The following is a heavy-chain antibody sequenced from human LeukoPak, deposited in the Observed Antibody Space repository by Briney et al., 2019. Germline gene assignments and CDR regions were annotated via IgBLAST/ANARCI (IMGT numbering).Heavy chain of an antibody. CDR3: ARDLPTVDTAMVTGSNYYYGMDV. CDR2: ISHDGSNK. V-gene: IGHV3-30*04. D-gene: IGHD5-18*01. Sequence: PGGSLRLSCAASGFTFSSYAMHWVRQAPGKGLEWVAVISHDGSNKYYADSVKGRFTISRDNSKNTLYLQMNSLRAEDTAVYYCARDLPTVDTAMVTGSNYYYGMDVWGQGTTVTVSS. CDR1: GFTFSSYA. J-gene: IGHJ6*02.